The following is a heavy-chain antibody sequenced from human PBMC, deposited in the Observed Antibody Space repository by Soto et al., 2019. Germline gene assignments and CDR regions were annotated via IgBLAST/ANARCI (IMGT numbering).Heavy chain of an antibody. Sequence: ASVKVSCKASGYTFTSYAMHWVRQAPGQRLEWMGWINAGNGNTKYSQKFQGRVTITRDTSASTAYMELSSLRSEDTAVYYCARSGVDSSGYYYPACMDVWGQGTTVTVSS. V-gene: IGHV1-3*01. D-gene: IGHD3-22*01. J-gene: IGHJ6*02. CDR2: INAGNGNT. CDR3: ARSGVDSSGYYYPACMDV. CDR1: GYTFTSYA.